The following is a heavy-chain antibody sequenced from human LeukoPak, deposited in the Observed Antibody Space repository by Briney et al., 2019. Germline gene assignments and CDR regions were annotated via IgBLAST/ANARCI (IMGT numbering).Heavy chain of an antibody. CDR3: ATFSYAGNAGGSVGP. J-gene: IGHJ5*02. Sequence: GGSLRLSCAASGFTVSSNYMTWVRQAPGKGLEWVSVIYRAGNTYYADSVKGRFTISRDNSKNTVYLQMNSLRAEDTAVYYCATFSYAGNAGGSVGPWGEGTLVSVSS. CDR1: GFTVSSNY. CDR2: IYRAGNT. D-gene: IGHD4-23*01. V-gene: IGHV3-53*01.